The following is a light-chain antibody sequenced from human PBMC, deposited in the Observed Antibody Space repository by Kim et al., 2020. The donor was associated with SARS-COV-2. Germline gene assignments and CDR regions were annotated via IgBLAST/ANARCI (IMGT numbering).Light chain of an antibody. CDR3: QQYDSREFT. Sequence: SASVGDRVTLTCRASQSISSWLAWYQQKSGTAPKVLIYDASVLESGVPSRFSARGAGTEFTLTISTLQPDDSATYYCQQYDSREFTFGQGTKLEI. CDR1: QSISSW. CDR2: DAS. V-gene: IGKV1-5*01. J-gene: IGKJ2*01.